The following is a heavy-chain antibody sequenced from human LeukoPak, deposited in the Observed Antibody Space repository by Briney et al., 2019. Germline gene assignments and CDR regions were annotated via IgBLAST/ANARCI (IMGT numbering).Heavy chain of an antibody. D-gene: IGHD5-24*01. CDR1: GFTFSDYS. CDR2: IGIDSGNT. CDR3: ARDYKYAFDN. V-gene: IGHV3-48*01. J-gene: IGHJ4*02. Sequence: GGSLRLSCAASGFTFSDYSMNWVRQAPGKGLEGISYIGIDSGNTNYADSVKGRSTISGDKAKNSLYLQMNSLRVEDTAVYYCARDYKYAFDNWGQGTLVTVSS.